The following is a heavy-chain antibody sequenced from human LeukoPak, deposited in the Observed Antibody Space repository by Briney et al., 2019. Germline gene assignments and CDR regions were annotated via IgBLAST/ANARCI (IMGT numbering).Heavy chain of an antibody. D-gene: IGHD6-19*01. J-gene: IGHJ6*03. CDR2: IYSGGST. Sequence: PGGSLRLSCAASGFTVSSNYMSWVRQAPGKGLEWVSVIYSGGSTYYADSVKGRFTISRDNSKNTLYLQMNSLRAEDTAVYYCAREYRTGWYGSYYYYYMDVWGKGTTVTISS. V-gene: IGHV3-66*01. CDR1: GFTVSSNY. CDR3: AREYRTGWYGSYYYYYMDV.